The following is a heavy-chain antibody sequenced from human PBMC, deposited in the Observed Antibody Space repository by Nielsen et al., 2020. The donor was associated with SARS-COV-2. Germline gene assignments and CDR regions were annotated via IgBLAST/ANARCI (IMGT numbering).Heavy chain of an antibody. CDR2: IIPIFGTA. V-gene: IGHV1-69*13. CDR1: GGTFSSYA. Sequence: SVKVSCKASGGTFSSYAISWVRQAPGQGLEWMGGIIPIFGTANYAQKFQGRVTITADESTSTAYMELSSLRSEDTAVYYCARKVAAAGRPPTDYYYYYMDVWGKGTTVTVSS. CDR3: ARKVAAAGRPPTDYYYYYMDV. D-gene: IGHD6-13*01. J-gene: IGHJ6*03.